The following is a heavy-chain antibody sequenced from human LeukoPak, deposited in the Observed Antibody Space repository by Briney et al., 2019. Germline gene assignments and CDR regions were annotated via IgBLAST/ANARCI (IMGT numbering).Heavy chain of an antibody. D-gene: IGHD3-16*01. Sequence: GGSLRLSCAASGFTFSTYAMHWVRQAPGKGLEWVAVISYDGRNKYYADSVKGRFTISRDNSKNTLYLQMTSLRADDTAVYYCARDRVLHYFDYWGQGALVTVSS. CDR1: GFTFSTYA. CDR3: ARDRVLHYFDY. J-gene: IGHJ4*02. CDR2: ISYDGRNK. V-gene: IGHV3-30*04.